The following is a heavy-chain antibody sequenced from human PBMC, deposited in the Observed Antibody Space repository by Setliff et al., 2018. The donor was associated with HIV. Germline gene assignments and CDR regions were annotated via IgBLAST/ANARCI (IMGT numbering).Heavy chain of an antibody. D-gene: IGHD7-27*01. CDR3: ARGWGHDGFDF. J-gene: IGHJ3*01. CDR2: INHSGGT. CDR1: GRSFSGYY. Sequence: SETLSLTCAVYGRSFSGYYWNWIRQSPGKGLEWIGEINHSGGTNYNPSLKSRVTMPIDTSKNQLSLNVSSVTAADTAVYYCARGWGHDGFDFWGQGTMVTVSS. V-gene: IGHV4-34*01.